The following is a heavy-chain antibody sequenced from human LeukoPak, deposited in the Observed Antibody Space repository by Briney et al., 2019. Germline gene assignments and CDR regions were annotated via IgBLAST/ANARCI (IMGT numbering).Heavy chain of an antibody. J-gene: IGHJ4*02. CDR1: GFTFSSYS. CDR3: ARVGGDRVAY. Sequence: GGSLRLSCEASGFTFSSYSVSWVRQAPGKGLEWVSVMYNNGNTHYADSVKGRFTISRDNVKNTLYLQMNSLRPEDTAVYYCARVGGDRVAYWGQGTLVTVSS. CDR2: MYNNGNT. D-gene: IGHD4-17*01. V-gene: IGHV3-53*01.